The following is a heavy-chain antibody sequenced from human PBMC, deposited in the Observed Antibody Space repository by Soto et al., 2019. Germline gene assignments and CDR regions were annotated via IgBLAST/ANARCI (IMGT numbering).Heavy chain of an antibody. J-gene: IGHJ4*02. V-gene: IGHV3-23*01. CDR3: AKDVGEYSYGSIFDY. CDR2: ISGSGGST. CDR1: GFTFSSYA. D-gene: IGHD5-18*01. Sequence: GGSLRLSCAASGFTFSSYAMSWVRQAPGKGLEWVSAISGSGGSTYYADSVKGRFTISRDNSKNTLYLQMNSLRAEETAVYYCAKDVGEYSYGSIFDYWGQGTLVTVSS.